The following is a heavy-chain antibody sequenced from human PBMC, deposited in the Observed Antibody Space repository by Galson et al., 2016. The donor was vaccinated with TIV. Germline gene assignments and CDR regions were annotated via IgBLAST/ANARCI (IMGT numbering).Heavy chain of an antibody. V-gene: IGHV2-70*04. J-gene: IGHJ3*02. CDR2: IDWDGGN. Sequence: PALVKPTQTLTLTCTLSGFSLSTSGVRVSWIRQPPGKALEWLARIDWDGGNFYSTSLKTRLTISKDTSKNQVVLTMTNMDPVDTALYYCSRTPLIFGGAFDIWGQGEMVTVAS. CDR1: GFSLSTSGVR. CDR3: SRTPLIFGGAFDI. D-gene: IGHD3-16*01.